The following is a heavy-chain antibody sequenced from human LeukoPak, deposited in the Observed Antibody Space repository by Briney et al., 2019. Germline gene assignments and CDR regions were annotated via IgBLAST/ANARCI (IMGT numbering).Heavy chain of an antibody. CDR3: AKDIRGSTSWYGLDY. CDR2: ISYDGSNK. V-gene: IGHV3-30*04. Sequence: GGSLSLPCAASGFTFSRYAVQGVRQAPGEGLEGVAVISYDGSNKYYADSVKGRFTISRDNSKNSLYLQMNSLRAEDTALYYCAKDIRGSTSWYGLDYWGQGTLVTVSS. CDR1: GFTFSRYA. J-gene: IGHJ4*02. D-gene: IGHD6-13*01.